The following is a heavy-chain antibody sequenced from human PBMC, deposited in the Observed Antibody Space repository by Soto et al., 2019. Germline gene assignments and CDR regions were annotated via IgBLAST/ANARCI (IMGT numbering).Heavy chain of an antibody. Sequence: QVQLQESGPGLVKPSETLSLTCTVSSGSISTYYWCWVRQPPGKGLEWIGDISYGGSTNYNPSLKSRVTISLNTSKNQFSLKLSSVTAADMAVYYCARGRNWFDPWGQGTLVTVSS. CDR2: ISYGGST. CDR3: ARGRNWFDP. J-gene: IGHJ5*02. CDR1: SGSISTYY. V-gene: IGHV4-59*01.